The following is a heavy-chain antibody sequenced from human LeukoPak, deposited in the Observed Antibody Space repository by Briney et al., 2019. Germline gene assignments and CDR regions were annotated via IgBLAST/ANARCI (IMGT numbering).Heavy chain of an antibody. V-gene: IGHV3-21*01. J-gene: IGHJ4*02. CDR3: TRLTSGWPDF. D-gene: IGHD6-19*01. CDR2: ISSNSGTYI. CDR1: GFTFTSYS. Sequence: GGSLRLSCAASGFTFTSYSMNWVRQAPGRGLEWVSAISSNSGTYIYYADSVKGRFTIARDNAKSSVYLQMHSLRAEDTGVYYCTRLTSGWPDFWGQGTLVTVSS.